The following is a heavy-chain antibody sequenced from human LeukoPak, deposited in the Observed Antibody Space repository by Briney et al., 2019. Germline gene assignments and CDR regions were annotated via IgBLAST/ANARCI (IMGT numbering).Heavy chain of an antibody. J-gene: IGHJ6*03. CDR2: ISYDESNK. CDR1: GFTFSSYA. V-gene: IGHV3-30*04. Sequence: PGRSLRLSCAASGFTFSSYAMHWVRQAPGKGLEWVAVISYDESNKYYADSVKGRFTISRDNSKNTLYMQMNSLRAEDTAVYYCARYYDFWSSYSSYYYMDVWGKGTTVTVSS. CDR3: ARYYDFWSSYSSYYYMDV. D-gene: IGHD3-3*01.